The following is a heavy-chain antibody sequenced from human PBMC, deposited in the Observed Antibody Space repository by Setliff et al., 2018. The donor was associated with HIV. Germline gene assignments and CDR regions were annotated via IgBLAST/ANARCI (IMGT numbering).Heavy chain of an antibody. CDR1: GYSISSGYY. Sequence: KTSETLSLTCAVSGYSISSGYYWGWIRQPPGKGLEWIGRIYTSGSTNYNPSLKSRVTIWADTSKNQFSLKLSSVTAADTAVYYCAREGKTALVTKYFDYWGQGTLVTVSS. D-gene: IGHD5-18*01. CDR3: AREGKTALVTKYFDY. CDR2: IYTSGST. V-gene: IGHV4-38-2*02. J-gene: IGHJ4*02.